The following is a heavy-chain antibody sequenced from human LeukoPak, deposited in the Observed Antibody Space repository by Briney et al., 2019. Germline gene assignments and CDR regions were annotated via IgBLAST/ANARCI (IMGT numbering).Heavy chain of an antibody. Sequence: RAGGSLRLSCAASGFTFSTYSMNWVRQAPGKGLEWVSYMSSSGSTIYYADSVKGRFTISRDNAKNSLYLQMNSLRAEDTAVYYCARESRQWLVLGGVDYWGQGTLVTVSS. CDR1: GFTFSTYS. J-gene: IGHJ4*02. CDR2: MSSSGSTI. V-gene: IGHV3-48*04. D-gene: IGHD6-19*01. CDR3: ARESRQWLVLGGVDY.